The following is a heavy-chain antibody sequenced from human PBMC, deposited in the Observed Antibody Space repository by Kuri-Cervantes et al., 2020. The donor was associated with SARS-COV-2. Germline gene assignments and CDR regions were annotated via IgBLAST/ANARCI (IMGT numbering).Heavy chain of an antibody. CDR3: ARGLTMVRGVIIPYYYGMDV. D-gene: IGHD3-10*01. V-gene: IGHV4-59*12. J-gene: IGHJ6*02. CDR1: GGSISSYY. Sequence: SETLSLTCTVSGGSISSYYWSWIRQPPGKGLEWIGYIYYSGSTNYNPSLKSRVTISVDTSKNQFSLQLNSVTPEDTAVYYCARGLTMVRGVIIPYYYGMDVWGQGTTVTVSS. CDR2: IYYSGST.